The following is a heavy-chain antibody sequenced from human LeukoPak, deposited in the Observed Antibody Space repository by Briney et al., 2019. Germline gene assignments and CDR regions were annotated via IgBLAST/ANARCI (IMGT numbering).Heavy chain of an antibody. Sequence: PGGSLRLSCAASGFPFSSYGMAWVRQAPGKGLEWMVVISNDGTRKYYADSVKGRFTISRDNSKNTLYLQMNSLRVEDMAVYYCAKDLTELTLALNCWGQGTLVTVSS. CDR3: AKDLTELTLALNC. D-gene: IGHD3-9*01. CDR1: GFPFSSYG. CDR2: ISNDGTRK. J-gene: IGHJ4*02. V-gene: IGHV3-30*18.